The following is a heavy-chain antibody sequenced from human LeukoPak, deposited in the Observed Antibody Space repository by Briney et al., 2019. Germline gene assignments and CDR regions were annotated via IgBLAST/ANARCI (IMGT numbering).Heavy chain of an antibody. V-gene: IGHV1-46*01. J-gene: IGHJ6*03. CDR3: ARESSGWYVGYYYYYYMDV. CDR2: INPSDGKT. CDR1: GYTFTNYY. Sequence: ASVKVSCKASGYTFTNYYMHWVRQAPGQGLEWMGIINPSDGKTSYAQKFQGRVTMTRDTSTSTVYMELSSLRSEDTAVYYCARESSGWYVGYYYYYYMDVWGEGTTVTVSS. D-gene: IGHD6-19*01.